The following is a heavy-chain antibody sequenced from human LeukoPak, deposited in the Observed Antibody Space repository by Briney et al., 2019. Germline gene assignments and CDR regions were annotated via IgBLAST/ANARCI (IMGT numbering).Heavy chain of an antibody. CDR2: INNDGSSA. V-gene: IGHV3-74*01. CDR1: GFTFNNYW. Sequence: GGSLRLSCAASGFTFNNYWIHWVRQVPGKGLVWVSRINNDGSSASYVDSVKGRFTISRDNSKNTLYLQMNSLRAEDTAVYYCAKAIVGATNWGQGTLVTVSS. CDR3: AKAIVGATN. J-gene: IGHJ4*02. D-gene: IGHD1-26*01.